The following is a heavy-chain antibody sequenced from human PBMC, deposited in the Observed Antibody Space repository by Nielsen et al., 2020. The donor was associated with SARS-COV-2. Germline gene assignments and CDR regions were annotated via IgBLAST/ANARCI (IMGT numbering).Heavy chain of an antibody. D-gene: IGHD2-2*01. CDR1: GFTFSSYA. V-gene: IGHV3-23*01. J-gene: IGHJ4*02. CDR3: AKDLVVPAAINGY. Sequence: GGSLRLSCAASGFTFSSYAMSWVRQAPGKGLEWVSYISSSGSTIYYADSVKGRFTISRDNSKNTLYLQMNSLRAEDTAVYYCAKDLVVPAAINGYWGQGTLVTVSS. CDR2: ISSSGSTI.